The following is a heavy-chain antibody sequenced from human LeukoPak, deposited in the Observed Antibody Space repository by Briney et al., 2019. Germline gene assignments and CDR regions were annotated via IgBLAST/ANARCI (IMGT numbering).Heavy chain of an antibody. CDR1: GFTFSDYY. D-gene: IGHD1-26*01. V-gene: IGHV3-11*01. J-gene: IGHJ4*02. CDR2: ISSSGSTI. CDR3: ARDLLEASGSSLDY. Sequence: GGSLRLSCAASGFTFSDYYMSWIRQAPGKGLEWVSYISSSGSTIYYAGSVKGRFTISRDNAKNSLYLQMNSLRAEDTAVYYCARDLLEASGSSLDYWGQGTLVTVSS.